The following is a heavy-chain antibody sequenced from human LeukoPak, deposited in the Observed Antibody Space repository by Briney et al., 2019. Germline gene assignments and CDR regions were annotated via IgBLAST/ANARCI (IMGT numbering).Heavy chain of an antibody. D-gene: IGHD5-24*01. CDR3: ARDYKYAFDN. CDR1: RFTFSGYS. V-gene: IGHV3-30*04. Sequence: GGSLRLSCEGSRFTFSGYSMHWVRQAPGKGLEWVAVMSHDGSNKDYADSVKGRFTISGDKAKNSLYLQMNSLRVEDTAVYYCARDYKYAFDNWGQGTLVTVSS. CDR2: MSHDGSNK. J-gene: IGHJ4*02.